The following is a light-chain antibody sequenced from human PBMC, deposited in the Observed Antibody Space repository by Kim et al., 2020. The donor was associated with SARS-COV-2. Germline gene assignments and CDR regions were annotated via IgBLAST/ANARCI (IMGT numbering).Light chain of an antibody. CDR2: LNSDGSH. CDR3: QTWGTGI. V-gene: IGLV4-69*01. CDR1: SGHSSYA. J-gene: IGLJ2*01. Sequence: QLVLTQSPSASASLGASVKLTCTLSSGHSSYAIAWHQQQPEKGPRYLMKLNSDGSHCKGDGIPDRFSGSSSGAERYLTISSLQSEDEADYYCQTWGTGIFGGGTKLTVL.